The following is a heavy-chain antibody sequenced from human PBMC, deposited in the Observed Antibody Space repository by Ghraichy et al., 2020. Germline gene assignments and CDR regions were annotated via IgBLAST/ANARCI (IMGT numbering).Heavy chain of an antibody. J-gene: IGHJ4*02. D-gene: IGHD3-22*01. Sequence: SETLSLTCTVSGGSISSYYWSWIRQPPGKGLEWIGYIYYSGSTNYNPSLKSRVTISVDTSKNQFSLKLSSVTAADTAVYYCARGYDSSGYYLLDYWGQGTLVTVSS. CDR1: GGSISSYY. CDR3: ARGYDSSGYYLLDY. CDR2: IYYSGST. V-gene: IGHV4-59*01.